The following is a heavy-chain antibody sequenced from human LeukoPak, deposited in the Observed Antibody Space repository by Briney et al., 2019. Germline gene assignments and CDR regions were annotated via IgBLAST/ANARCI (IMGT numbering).Heavy chain of an antibody. J-gene: IGHJ4*02. V-gene: IGHV4-59*01. CDR1: GGSISSYY. Sequence: SEALSLTCTVSGGSISSYYWSWIRQPPGKGLEWIGYIYYSGSTNYNPSLKSRVTISVDTSKNQFSLKLSSVTAADTAVYYCARTSTTVTTVFPDYWGQGTLVTVSS. D-gene: IGHD4-17*01. CDR3: ARTSTTVTTVFPDY. CDR2: IYYSGST.